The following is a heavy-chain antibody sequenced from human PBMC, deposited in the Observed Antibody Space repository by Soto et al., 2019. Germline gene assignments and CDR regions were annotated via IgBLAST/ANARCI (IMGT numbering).Heavy chain of an antibody. V-gene: IGHV4-34*01. CDR3: ASAYSSSAWSGTWFDP. Sequence: QVQLQQWGAGLLKPSETLSLTCAVYGGSFSGYYWSWIRQPPGKGLEWMGEINHSGSTNYNPSLESRGPVSVGQSKNHSSLKLSSVTAADTAVYYCASAYSSSAWSGTWFDPWGQGTLVTVSS. D-gene: IGHD6-13*01. CDR1: GGSFSGYY. J-gene: IGHJ5*02. CDR2: INHSGST.